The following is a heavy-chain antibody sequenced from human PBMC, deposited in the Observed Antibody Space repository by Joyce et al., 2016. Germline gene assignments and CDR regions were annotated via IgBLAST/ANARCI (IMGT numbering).Heavy chain of an antibody. CDR2: ITDSGVT. CDR1: GRSFSDSF. D-gene: IGHD3-10*01. Sequence: QVQVQKRGSGLLKPSETLSLTCTVYGRSFSDSFWSWIRQSPGKGLEWIGQITDSGVTNYNPSLKSRVTISADMSKNQFSLKLISVTAADTAVYYCANMVWGIEYWGLGVPVTVSS. CDR3: ANMVWGIEY. J-gene: IGHJ1*01. V-gene: IGHV4-34*01.